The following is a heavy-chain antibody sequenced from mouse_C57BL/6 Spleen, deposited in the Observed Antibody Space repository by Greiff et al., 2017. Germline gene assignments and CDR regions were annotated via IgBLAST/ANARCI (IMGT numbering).Heavy chain of an antibody. D-gene: IGHD1-1*01. J-gene: IGHJ2*01. CDR2: IDPETGGT. V-gene: IGHV1-15*01. CDR3: TRRDDCSSY. CDR1: GYTFTDYE. Sequence: VQLKQSGAELVMPGASVTLSCKASGYTFTDYEMHWVKQTPVHGLEWIGAIDPETGGTAYNQKFKGKGILTADKSSSTAYMELRSLTSEDSAVYYCTRRDDCSSYWGQGTTLTVSS.